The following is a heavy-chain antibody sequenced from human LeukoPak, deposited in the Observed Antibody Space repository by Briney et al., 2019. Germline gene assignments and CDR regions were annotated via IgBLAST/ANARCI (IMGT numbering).Heavy chain of an antibody. CDR1: GGSISSYY. V-gene: IGHV4-59*08. CDR2: IYYSGST. Sequence: AETLSLTCTVSGGSISSYYWSWIRQPPGKGLEWIGYIYYSGSTNYNPSLKSRVTISVDTSKNKFSLKLSSVTAADTAVYYCARRGYSYAIDYWGQGTLVTVSS. J-gene: IGHJ4*02. D-gene: IGHD5-18*01. CDR3: ARRGYSYAIDY.